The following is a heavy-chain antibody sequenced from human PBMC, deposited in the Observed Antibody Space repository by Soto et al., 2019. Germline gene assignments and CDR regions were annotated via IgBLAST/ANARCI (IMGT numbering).Heavy chain of an antibody. CDR3: ARHVAVIGGSPGAFDI. Sequence: SETLSLTCTASGDSINNDDYFWGWIRQPPGKGLEWIGSIYYNGNTYYNPSLKSRITIFVDTSRDQFSLKLSSLTAADTAVYYCARHVAVIGGSPGAFDIWGQGTMVT. V-gene: IGHV4-39*01. CDR2: IYYNGNT. J-gene: IGHJ3*02. CDR1: GDSINNDDYF. D-gene: IGHD3-10*01.